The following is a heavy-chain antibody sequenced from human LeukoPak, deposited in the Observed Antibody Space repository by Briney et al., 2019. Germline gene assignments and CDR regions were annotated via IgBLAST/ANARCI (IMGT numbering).Heavy chain of an antibody. Sequence: SCKASGYTLTTYHTHWVRQAPGKGLEWLAVVWYDGINNVLADSVKGRFTLSRDNSKNTLSLQINSLRVEDTAVYFCAKDRSGTWSFDYWGQGALVTVSS. CDR2: VWYDGINN. D-gene: IGHD3-3*01. V-gene: IGHV3-33*06. J-gene: IGHJ4*02. CDR1: GYTLTTYH. CDR3: AKDRSGTWSFDY.